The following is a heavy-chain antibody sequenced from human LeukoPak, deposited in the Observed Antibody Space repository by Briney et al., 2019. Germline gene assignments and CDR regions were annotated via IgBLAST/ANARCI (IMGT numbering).Heavy chain of an antibody. V-gene: IGHV3-64D*09. D-gene: IGHD2-8*01. CDR1: GFTLSTYA. J-gene: IGHJ4*02. CDR2: ISFDGGST. Sequence: GGSLRLSCSASGFTLSTYAMHWLRQAPGKGLEYVSVISFDGGSTYYADSVKGRFSISRDNSKNTLYLQMNSLRAEDTAVYYCVKGGYFSNVICYLSVYYFDYWGQGTLVTVSS. CDR3: VKGGYFSNVICYLSVYYFDY.